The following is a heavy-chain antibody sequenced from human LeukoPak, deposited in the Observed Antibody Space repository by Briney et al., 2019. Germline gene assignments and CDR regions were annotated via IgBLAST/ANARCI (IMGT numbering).Heavy chain of an antibody. CDR1: GYTFSSYD. Sequence: ASVKVSCKASGYTFSSYDINWVRQATGQGLEWMGWMNPNSGNTGYAQKFQGRVTITRNTSISTAYMELSSLRSEDTAVYYCAKGPYSSGWYLFDYWGQGTLVTVSS. CDR3: AKGPYSSGWYLFDY. V-gene: IGHV1-8*03. CDR2: MNPNSGNT. D-gene: IGHD6-19*01. J-gene: IGHJ4*02.